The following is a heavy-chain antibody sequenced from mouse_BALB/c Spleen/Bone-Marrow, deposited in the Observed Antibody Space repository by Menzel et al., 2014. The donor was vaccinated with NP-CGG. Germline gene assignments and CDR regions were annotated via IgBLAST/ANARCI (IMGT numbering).Heavy chain of an antibody. CDR3: ARRGWFYAMDY. CDR1: GFTFSDYY. D-gene: IGHD3-3*01. CDR2: ISNGGGST. Sequence: EVKLVESGGGLVQPGGSLKLSCATSGFTFSDYYMYWVRQTPEKRLEWVAYISNGGGSTYYPDTVKGRFTISRDNAKNTLYLQMSRLKSEDTAMYYCARRGWFYAMDYWGQGTSVTVSP. J-gene: IGHJ4*01. V-gene: IGHV5-12*02.